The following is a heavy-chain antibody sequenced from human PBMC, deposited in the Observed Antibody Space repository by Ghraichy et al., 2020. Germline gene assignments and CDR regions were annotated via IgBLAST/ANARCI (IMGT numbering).Heavy chain of an antibody. Sequence: GSLRLSCAVYGGSFSGYYWSWIRQPPGKGLEWIGEINHSGSTNYNPSLKSRVTISVDTSKNQFSLKLSSVTAADTAVYYCASAKRKYQLPQGAFDIWGQGTMVTVSS. J-gene: IGHJ3*02. CDR1: GGSFSGYY. D-gene: IGHD2-2*01. CDR3: ASAKRKYQLPQGAFDI. V-gene: IGHV4-34*01. CDR2: INHSGST.